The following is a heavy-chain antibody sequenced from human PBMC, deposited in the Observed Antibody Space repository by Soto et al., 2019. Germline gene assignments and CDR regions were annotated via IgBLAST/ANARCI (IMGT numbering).Heavy chain of an antibody. CDR2: IWYDGSNK. CDR1: GFTFSSYG. CDR3: ARDPGSGSYYNDYYYYGMDV. J-gene: IGHJ6*02. D-gene: IGHD3-10*01. V-gene: IGHV3-33*01. Sequence: GGSLRLSCAASGFTFSSYGMHWVRQAPGKGLEWVAVIWYDGSNKYYADSVKGRFTISRDNSKNTLYLQMNSLRAEDTAVYYCARDPGSGSYYNDYYYYGMDVWGQGTTVTVSS.